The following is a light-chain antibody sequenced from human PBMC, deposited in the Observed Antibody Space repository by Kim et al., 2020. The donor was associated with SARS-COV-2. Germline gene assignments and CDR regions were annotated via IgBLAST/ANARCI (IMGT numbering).Light chain of an antibody. V-gene: IGKV1-27*01. J-gene: IGKJ1*01. Sequence: ASVGDRVNIPCRASQGISNSLAWFQQKPGKAPKVLIYAASTLQSGVPSRFSGSGSGTDFTLTISSLQPEDVATYYCQKYNAAPWTFGQGTKVEIK. CDR2: AAS. CDR3: QKYNAAPWT. CDR1: QGISNS.